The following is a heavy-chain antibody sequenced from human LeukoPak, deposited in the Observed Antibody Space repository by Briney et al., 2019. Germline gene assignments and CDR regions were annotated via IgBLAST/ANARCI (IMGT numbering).Heavy chain of an antibody. CDR3: TRERAGKQWLVPQYYFDY. V-gene: IGHV3-49*04. CDR1: GFTFGDYA. J-gene: IGHJ4*02. Sequence: GRSLRLSCTASGFTFGDYAMSWVRQAPGKGLEWVGFIRSKAYGGTTEYAASVKGRFTISRDDSKSIAYLQMNSLKTEDTAVYYCTRERAGKQWLVPQYYFDYWGQGTLVTVSS. D-gene: IGHD6-19*01. CDR2: IRSKAYGGTT.